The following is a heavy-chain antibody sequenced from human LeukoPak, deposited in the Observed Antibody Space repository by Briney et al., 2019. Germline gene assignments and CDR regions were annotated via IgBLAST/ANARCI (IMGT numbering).Heavy chain of an antibody. J-gene: IGHJ4*02. V-gene: IGHV3-66*01. CDR2: VYSGGET. D-gene: IGHD6-13*01. Sequence: PGGSLRLSCAASGFTVSSDYITWVRQAPGKGLEWVSVVYSGGETYYAESVKGRFTVSRDNAENTLYLQMNSLGAEDTAVYYCTTVLSSNRYNLCDYWGQGTLVTVSS. CDR3: TTVLSSNRYNLCDY. CDR1: GFTVSSDY.